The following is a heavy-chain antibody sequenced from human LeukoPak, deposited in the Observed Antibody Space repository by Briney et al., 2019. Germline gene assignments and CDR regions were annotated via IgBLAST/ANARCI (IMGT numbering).Heavy chain of an antibody. J-gene: IGHJ4*02. V-gene: IGHV3-53*05. D-gene: IGHD1-26*01. CDR1: GFTVSSNY. CDR3: AKDRTQWELLRGFGY. CDR2: IYSGGST. Sequence: GGSLRLSCAASGFTVSSNYMSWVRQAPGKGLEWVSVIYSGGSTYYADSVKGRFTISRDNSKNTLYLQMNSLRAEDTAVYYCAKDRTQWELLRGFGYWGQGTLVTVSS.